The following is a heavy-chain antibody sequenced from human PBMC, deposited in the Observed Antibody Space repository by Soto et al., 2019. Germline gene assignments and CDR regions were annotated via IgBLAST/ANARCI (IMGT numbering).Heavy chain of an antibody. D-gene: IGHD3-10*01. J-gene: IGHJ6*02. CDR1: GFTFSSYG. CDR2: ISYDGSNK. CDR3: AKNGGRWFGELFDYYGMDV. Sequence: QVQLVESGGGVVQPGRSLRLSCAASGFTFSSYGMHWVRQAPGKGLEWVAVISYDGSNKYYADSVKGRFTISRDNSKNTLYLQMNSLRAEDTAVYYCAKNGGRWFGELFDYYGMDVWGQGTTVTVSS. V-gene: IGHV3-30*18.